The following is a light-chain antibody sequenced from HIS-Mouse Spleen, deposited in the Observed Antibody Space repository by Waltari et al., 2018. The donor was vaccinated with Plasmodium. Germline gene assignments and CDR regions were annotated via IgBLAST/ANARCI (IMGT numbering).Light chain of an antibody. CDR3: QQYYSNPPT. J-gene: IGKJ4*01. Sequence: DIVMTQSPDSLAVSLGERATINCKSSQSVLYSSNNKNYLAWYQQKPGQTPKLLIYCASTRESGVPDRFSGSGSGTDFTLTISGLQAEDVAVYYCQQYYSNPPTFGGGTKVEIK. V-gene: IGKV4-1*01. CDR1: QSVLYSSNNKNY. CDR2: CAS.